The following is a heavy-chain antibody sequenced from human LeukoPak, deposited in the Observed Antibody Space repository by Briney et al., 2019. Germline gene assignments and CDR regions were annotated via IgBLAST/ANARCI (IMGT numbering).Heavy chain of an antibody. CDR3: ARTIHYDSSGYLDAFDI. D-gene: IGHD3-22*01. V-gene: IGHV3-21*01. Sequence: GGSLRLSCAASGFTFSSYSMNWVRQAPGKGLEWVSSISSSSSYIYFADSVKGRFTISRDNAKNSLYLQMNSLRAEDTAVYYCARTIHYDSSGYLDAFDIWGQGTMVTVSS. CDR1: GFTFSSYS. J-gene: IGHJ3*02. CDR2: ISSSSSYI.